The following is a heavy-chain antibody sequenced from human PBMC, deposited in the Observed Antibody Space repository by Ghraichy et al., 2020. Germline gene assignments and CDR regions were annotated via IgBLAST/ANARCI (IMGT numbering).Heavy chain of an antibody. D-gene: IGHD1-7*01. CDR3: AKGLRELQDHGYYYGMDV. Sequence: GGSLRLSCAASGFTFSIYAMPWVRQAPGKGLEWVSAISGSGGSTYYADSVKGRFTISRDNSKNTLYLQMKSLRAEDTALYYCAKGLRELQDHGYYYGMDVWGQGTTATVSS. CDR1: GFTFSIYA. J-gene: IGHJ6*02. V-gene: IGHV3-23*01. CDR2: ISGSGGST.